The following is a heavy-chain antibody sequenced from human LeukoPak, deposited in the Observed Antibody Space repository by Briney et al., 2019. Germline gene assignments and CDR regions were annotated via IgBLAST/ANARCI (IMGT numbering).Heavy chain of an antibody. CDR1: GGSISSSDYY. Sequence: SETLSLTCTVSGGSISSSDYYWGWIRQPPGKGLEWIGSIYYSVTTYYNPSLKSRVTISVDTSKNQFSLKLSSVTAADTAVYYCASGGWYYFDYWGQGTLVTVSS. CDR3: ASGGWYYFDY. J-gene: IGHJ4*02. D-gene: IGHD6-19*01. CDR2: IYYSVTT. V-gene: IGHV4-39*01.